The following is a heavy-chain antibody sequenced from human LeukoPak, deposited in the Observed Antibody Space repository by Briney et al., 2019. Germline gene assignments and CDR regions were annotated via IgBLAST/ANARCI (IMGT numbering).Heavy chain of an antibody. J-gene: IGHJ4*02. CDR1: GDSVSSNDAA. D-gene: IGHD3-10*01. CDR3: ARENTMVRGVINPLDY. Sequence: SQTLSLTCAISGDSVSSNDAAWNWIRQSPWRGLEWLGRTYYRSKWSYDYAVSMKSRITINPDTSKNQFSLQLNSVTPEDTAVYYCARENTMVRGVINPLDYWGQGTLVTVSS. V-gene: IGHV6-1*01. CDR2: TYYRSKWSY.